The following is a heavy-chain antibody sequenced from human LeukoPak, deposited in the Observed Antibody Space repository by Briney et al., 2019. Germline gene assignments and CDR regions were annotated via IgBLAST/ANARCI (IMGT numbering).Heavy chain of an antibody. CDR2: ISSSSSYI. CDR1: GFTLRRYS. D-gene: IGHD4-17*01. V-gene: IGHV3-21*01. J-gene: IGHJ6*02. Sequence: GGSLRLSCAASGFTLRRYSMNWVRQAPGKGLEGGSSISSSSSYIYYADSVKGRFTIPRDNAKHSLYLQMNSLRAEDTAVYYCARDILPRHVTVTTCMDVWRQATTVTVPS. CDR3: ARDILPRHVTVTTCMDV.